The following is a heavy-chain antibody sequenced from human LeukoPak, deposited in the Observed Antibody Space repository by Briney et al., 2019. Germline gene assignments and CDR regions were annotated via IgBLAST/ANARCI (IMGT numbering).Heavy chain of an antibody. V-gene: IGHV3-7*01. CDR2: IKEDGTEK. CDR3: ARGRWSDY. Sequence: GGSLRLSCAASGFTFSAYWMTWVRQAPGKGLEWVANIKEDGTEKNYVDSVKGRFTISRDNVKRSLYLEMNSLRVEDTAVYYCARGRWSDYWGQGTQVTVSS. J-gene: IGHJ4*02. CDR1: GFTFSAYW. D-gene: IGHD5-24*01.